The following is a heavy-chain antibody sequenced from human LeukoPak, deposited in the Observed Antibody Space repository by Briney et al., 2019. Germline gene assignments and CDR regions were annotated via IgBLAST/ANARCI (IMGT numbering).Heavy chain of an antibody. CDR2: IGTAGGT. Sequence: PGGSLRLSCAASGFTFSSYDMHWVRQGTGKSLEWVSAIGTAGGTYYAGSVKGRFTISRENGKNSLYLQMNSLTAGDTAVYYCERVRSDSSSWYHVLDWGQGTLVTVSS. CDR3: ERVRSDSSSWYHVLD. J-gene: IGHJ4*02. CDR1: GFTFSSYD. V-gene: IGHV3-13*01. D-gene: IGHD6-13*01.